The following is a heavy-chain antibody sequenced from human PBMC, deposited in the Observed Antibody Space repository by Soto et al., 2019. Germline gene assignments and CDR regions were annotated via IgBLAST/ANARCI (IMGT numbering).Heavy chain of an antibody. CDR1: GFTFSNYA. V-gene: IGHV3-23*01. CDR2: ISSSGGST. D-gene: IGHD3-3*01. Sequence: GGSLRLSCAASGFTFSNYAMSWVRQAPGKGLEWVSGISSSGGSTYYADSVKGRFTISRDKSKNTLYLQLTRLRAEDTAVYYCARGMGGYDFWNNWFDPWGQGTLVTVSS. J-gene: IGHJ5*02. CDR3: ARGMGGYDFWNNWFDP.